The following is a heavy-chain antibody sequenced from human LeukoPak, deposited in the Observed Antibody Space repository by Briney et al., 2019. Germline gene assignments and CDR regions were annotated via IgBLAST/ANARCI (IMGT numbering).Heavy chain of an antibody. CDR3: ARASRSSGWYFLDAFDI. CDR1: GGSFSGYY. CDR2: INHSGST. V-gene: IGHV4-34*01. J-gene: IGHJ3*02. Sequence: KPSETLSLTCAVYGGSFSGYYWSWIRQPPGKGLEWIGEINHSGSTNYNPSLKSRVTISVDTSKNQFSLKLSSVTAADTAVYYCARASRSSGWYFLDAFDIWGQGTMVTVSS. D-gene: IGHD6-19*01.